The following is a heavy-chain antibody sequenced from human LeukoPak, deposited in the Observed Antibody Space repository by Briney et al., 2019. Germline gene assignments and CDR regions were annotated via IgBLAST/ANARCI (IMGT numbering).Heavy chain of an antibody. V-gene: IGHV4-61*08. J-gene: IGHJ3*02. CDR3: ARETLNYYDSSGYIGFINAFDI. CDR1: GGSISSGDYY. D-gene: IGHD3-22*01. CDR2: IYYSGGT. Sequence: SQTLSLTCAVAGGSISSGDYYWSWIRQPPGKGLEWIGYIYYSGGTNYNPSLKRRVTISVDTSKNQFSLKLSSVTAADTAVYYCARETLNYYDSSGYIGFINAFDIWGQGTMVTVSS.